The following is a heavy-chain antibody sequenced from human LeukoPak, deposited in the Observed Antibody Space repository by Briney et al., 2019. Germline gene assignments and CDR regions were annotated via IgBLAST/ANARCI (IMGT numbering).Heavy chain of an antibody. D-gene: IGHD3-22*01. V-gene: IGHV1-8*01. CDR2: MNPNSGNT. Sequence: ASVKVSCKASGYTFTSYDINWVRQATGQGLEWMGWMNPNSGNTGYAQKFQGRVTMTRDTSTSTVYMELSSLRSEDTAVYYCARAWGYYDSSGYYSGGVMDVWGKGTTVTISS. CDR3: ARAWGYYDSSGYYSGGVMDV. J-gene: IGHJ6*04. CDR1: GYTFTSYD.